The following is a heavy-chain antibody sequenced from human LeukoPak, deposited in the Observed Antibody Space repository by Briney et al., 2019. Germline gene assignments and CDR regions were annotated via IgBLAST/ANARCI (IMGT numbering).Heavy chain of an antibody. CDR1: GFTFSSYE. J-gene: IGHJ6*03. Sequence: GGSLRLSCAASGFTFSSYEMNWVRQAPGKGLEWVSYISSSGSTIYYADSVKGRFTISRDNSKNTLSLQMNSLRAEDTALYYCAKGGGPEGFYNYYYMDVWGKGTTVTIS. CDR3: AKGGGPEGFYNYYYMDV. CDR2: ISSSGSTI. D-gene: IGHD6-25*01. V-gene: IGHV3-48*03.